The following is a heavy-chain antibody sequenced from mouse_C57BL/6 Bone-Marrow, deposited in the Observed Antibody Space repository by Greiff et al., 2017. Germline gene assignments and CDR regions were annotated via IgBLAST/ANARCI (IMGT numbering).Heavy chain of an antibody. D-gene: IGHD2-3*01. Sequence: EVMLVESGGGLVKPGGSLKLSCAASGFTFSSYAMSWVRQTPEKRLEWVATFSDGGSYTYYPDNVKGRFTISRDNAKNNLYLQMSHLKSEDTAMYYCARGNGYYVAWFAYWGQGTLVTVSA. J-gene: IGHJ3*01. CDR1: GFTFSSYA. CDR2: FSDGGSYT. CDR3: ARGNGYYVAWFAY. V-gene: IGHV5-4*03.